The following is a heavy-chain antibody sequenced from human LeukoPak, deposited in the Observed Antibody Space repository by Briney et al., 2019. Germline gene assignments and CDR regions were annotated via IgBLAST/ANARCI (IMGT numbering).Heavy chain of an antibody. D-gene: IGHD6-19*01. J-gene: IGHJ4*02. CDR3: ARQGRAGTTFDY. CDR1: GDSISGYY. CDR2: IYSSGST. V-gene: IGHV4-59*01. Sequence: SETLSLTCVVSGDSISGYYWSWIRQPPGKGLEWIGYIYSSGSTNYNPSLRSRVTISLDTPKNQLSLKLNSVTAADPAVYYCARQGRAGTTFDYWGQGNLVTVSS.